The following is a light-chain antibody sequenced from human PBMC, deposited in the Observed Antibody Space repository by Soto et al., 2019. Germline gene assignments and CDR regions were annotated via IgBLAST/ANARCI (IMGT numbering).Light chain of an antibody. CDR2: DAS. Sequence: DIQMTQSPSSLSASVGDRVTITGRASQSISSYLNWYQQKPGKAPKLLIYDASSLASGVPSRFRGSGSGTNFTLTIRNLQPEDFATYYCLQTYSNPWTFGQGTKVDIK. V-gene: IGKV1-39*01. CDR1: QSISSY. CDR3: LQTYSNPWT. J-gene: IGKJ1*01.